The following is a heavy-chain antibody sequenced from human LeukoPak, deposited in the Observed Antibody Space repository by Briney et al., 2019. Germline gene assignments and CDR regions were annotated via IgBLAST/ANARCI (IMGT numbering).Heavy chain of an antibody. CDR3: AREWSSLDAFDI. V-gene: IGHV4-59*01. CDR2: IYYSGST. Sequence: PSETLSLTCTVSGGSISSYYWSWIRQPPGKGLEWIGYIYYSGSTNYSPSLKSRVTISVDTSKNQFSLKLSSVTAADTAVYYCAREWSSLDAFDIWGQGTMVTVSS. J-gene: IGHJ3*02. D-gene: IGHD6-13*01. CDR1: GGSISSYY.